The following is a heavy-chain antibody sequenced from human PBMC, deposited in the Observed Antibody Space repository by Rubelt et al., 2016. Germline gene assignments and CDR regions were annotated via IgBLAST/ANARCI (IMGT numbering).Heavy chain of an antibody. V-gene: IGHV4-59*01. J-gene: IGHJ4*02. CDR2: IYYSGST. CDR1: GGSISSYY. CDR3: ARVGIVGAHFDY. Sequence: QVQLQESGPGLVKPSETLSLTCTVSGGSISSYYWSWIRQPPGKGLEWIGYIYYSGSTNYNPSLKSRVTISVDTSKNQFSRKLSSVTAADTAVYYCARVGIVGAHFDYWGQGTLVTVSS. D-gene: IGHD1-26*01.